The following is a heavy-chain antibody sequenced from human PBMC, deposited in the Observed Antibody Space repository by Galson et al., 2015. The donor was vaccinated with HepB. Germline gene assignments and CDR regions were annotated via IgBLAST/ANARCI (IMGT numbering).Heavy chain of an antibody. CDR2: ISSSSSYI. D-gene: IGHD4-17*01. Sequence: SLRLSCAASGFTFSSYSMNWVRQAPGKGLEWVSSISSSSSYIYYADSVKGRFTISRDNAKNSLYLQMNSLRAEDTAVYYCARDSSYGDYYYYSMDVWGQGTTVTVSS. J-gene: IGHJ6*02. V-gene: IGHV3-21*01. CDR1: GFTFSSYS. CDR3: ARDSSYGDYYYYSMDV.